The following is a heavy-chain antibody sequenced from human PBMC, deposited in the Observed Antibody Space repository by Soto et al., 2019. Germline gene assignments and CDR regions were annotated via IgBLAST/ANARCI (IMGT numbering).Heavy chain of an antibody. Sequence: ASVKVSCKASGFTFTSSAVQWVRRARGQRLEWIGWIVVGSGNTNYAQKFQERVTITRDMSTSTAYMELSSLRSEDTAVDYCAADWDLDSSGYIDPPTRAAWGQGTLITVSS. D-gene: IGHD3-22*01. J-gene: IGHJ5*02. CDR3: AADWDLDSSGYIDPPTRAA. CDR2: IVVGSGNT. V-gene: IGHV1-58*01. CDR1: GFTFTSSA.